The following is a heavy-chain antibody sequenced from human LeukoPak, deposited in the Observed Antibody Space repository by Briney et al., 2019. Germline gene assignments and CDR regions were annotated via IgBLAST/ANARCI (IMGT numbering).Heavy chain of an antibody. V-gene: IGHV1-8*01. CDR1: GYTFTSYD. CDR3: ARVGEDSVTATDVFDI. Sequence: ASVKVSCKASGYTFTSYDINWVRQAPGQGLEWMGWMSPNSGKTEYAQKLHGRVTMTRNTSTSAAYMELSSLKSEDTAVYYCARVGEDSVTATDVFDIWGQGTMVTVSS. D-gene: IGHD2-21*02. J-gene: IGHJ3*02. CDR2: MSPNSGKT.